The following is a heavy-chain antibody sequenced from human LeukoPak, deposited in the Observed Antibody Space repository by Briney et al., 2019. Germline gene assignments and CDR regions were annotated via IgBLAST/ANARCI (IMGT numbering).Heavy chain of an antibody. CDR3: AKEIIGSSSWYSPAFDI. CDR1: GFTFSSYA. J-gene: IGHJ3*02. Sequence: PGGSLRLSSAASGFTFSSYAMSWVPQAPGQGLEWVSAISGSGGSTYYTDSVKGRFTIYRDNSKNTLYLQMNSVRAENTAVYYCAKEIIGSSSWYSPAFDIWGQGTMVTVSS. CDR2: ISGSGGST. D-gene: IGHD6-13*01. V-gene: IGHV3-23*01.